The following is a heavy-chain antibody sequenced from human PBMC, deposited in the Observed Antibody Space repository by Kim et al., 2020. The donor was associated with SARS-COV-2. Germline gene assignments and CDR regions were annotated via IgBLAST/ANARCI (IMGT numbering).Heavy chain of an antibody. J-gene: IGHJ6*02. D-gene: IGHD6-13*01. CDR3: AKLGGPETSSSWYWYYYGMDV. CDR1: GYTLTELS. CDR2: FDPEDGET. V-gene: IGHV1-24*01. Sequence: ASVKVSCKVSGYTLTELSMHWVRQAPGKGLEWMGGFDPEDGETIYAQKFQGRVTMTEDTSTDTAYMELSSLRSEDTAVYYCAKLGGPETSSSWYWYYYGMDVWGQGTTVTVSS.